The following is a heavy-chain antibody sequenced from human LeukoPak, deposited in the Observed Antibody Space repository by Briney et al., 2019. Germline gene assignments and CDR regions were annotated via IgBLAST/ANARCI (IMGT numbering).Heavy chain of an antibody. V-gene: IGHV1-69*13. Sequence: SVKVSCKASGGTFSSYAISWVRQAPGQGLEWMGGIIPIFGTANYAQKFQGRVTITVDESTSTAYMELSSLRSEDTAVYYCARDLTYYDSSGSLDYWGQGTLVTVSS. CDR3: ARDLTYYDSSGSLDY. J-gene: IGHJ4*02. CDR2: IIPIFGTA. D-gene: IGHD3-22*01. CDR1: GGTFSSYA.